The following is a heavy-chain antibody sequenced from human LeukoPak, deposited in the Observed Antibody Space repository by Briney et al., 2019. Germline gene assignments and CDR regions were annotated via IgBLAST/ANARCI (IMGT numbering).Heavy chain of an antibody. V-gene: IGHV3-23*01. CDR2: ISGSGGST. Sequence: GGSLRLSCAASGFTFSSYAMSWVRQAPGKGLEWVSAISGSGGSTYYADSVKGRFTISRDNSKNTLYLQMNSLRAEDTAVYYCMWYSSGWKGFDYWGQGTLVTVSS. J-gene: IGHJ4*02. D-gene: IGHD6-19*01. CDR1: GFTFSSYA. CDR3: MWYSSGWKGFDY.